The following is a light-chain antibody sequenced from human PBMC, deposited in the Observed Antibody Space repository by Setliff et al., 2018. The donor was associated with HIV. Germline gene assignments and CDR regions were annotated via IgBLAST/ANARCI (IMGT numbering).Light chain of an antibody. J-gene: IGLJ1*01. CDR2: EVS. CDR1: SSDVGGYSF. Sequence: ALTQPRSVSGSPGQSVTISCTGTSSDVGGYSFISWYQQHPGKAPKLMIYEVSNRSSGVSNRFSGSKSGITASLTISGLQADDEADYYCSSYTSANTYVFGSGTKVTVL. V-gene: IGLV2-14*01. CDR3: SSYTSANTYV.